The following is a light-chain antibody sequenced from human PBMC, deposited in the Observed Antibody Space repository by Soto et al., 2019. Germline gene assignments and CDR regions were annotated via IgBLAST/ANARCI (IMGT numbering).Light chain of an antibody. CDR2: GVN. V-gene: IGLV2-23*02. CDR3: CSYAGISTFYV. Sequence: QSALTQPASVSGSPGQSITISCTGTSSDVGSYNLVSWYQQHPGKAPKLMIYGVNKRPSGVSNRFSGSKSGNTASLTISGLQAGDEADYYCCSYAGISTFYVFGTGTKLTVL. CDR1: SSDVGSYNL. J-gene: IGLJ1*01.